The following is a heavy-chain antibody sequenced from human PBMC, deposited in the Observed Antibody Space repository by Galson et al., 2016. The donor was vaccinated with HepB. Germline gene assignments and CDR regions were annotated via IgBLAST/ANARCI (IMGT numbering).Heavy chain of an antibody. Sequence: QSGAEVKKSGESLRISCKASGYSFTSYWISWVRQMPGKGLEWMGRIDPTDSYTNYSPSFQGHVTISVDKSISTAYLQWSSLKASDTAMYYCARWVIEGVPAAIMDAYHYYAMDVWGQGTTVTVSS. CDR3: ARWVIEGVPAAIMDAYHYYAMDV. D-gene: IGHD2-2*01. CDR2: IDPTDSYT. CDR1: GYSFTSYW. V-gene: IGHV5-10-1*01. J-gene: IGHJ6*02.